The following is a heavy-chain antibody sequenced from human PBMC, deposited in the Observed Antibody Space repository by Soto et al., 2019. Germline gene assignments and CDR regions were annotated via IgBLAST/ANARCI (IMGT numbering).Heavy chain of an antibody. D-gene: IGHD6-19*01. V-gene: IGHV4-59*01. CDR1: GGSITKYF. Sequence: PSETLSLTCSVSGGSITKYFWSWIRQPPGKGLEWIGFIYHSGITNYNPSLMSRVAISVDTPKNQFSLKLTSVTAADTAVYYCARSIAVAGRFDYWGQGTLVTVSS. CDR2: IYHSGIT. J-gene: IGHJ4*02. CDR3: ARSIAVAGRFDY.